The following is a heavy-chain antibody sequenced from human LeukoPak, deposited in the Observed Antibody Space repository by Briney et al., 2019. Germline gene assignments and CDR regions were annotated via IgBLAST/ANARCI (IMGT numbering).Heavy chain of an antibody. CDR3: VRDRDGYNY. J-gene: IGHJ4*02. CDR2: IDTDGSTT. Sequence: GGSLRLFCAASGFTFSNSLMHWVRQVPGKGLVWVARIDTDGSTTHYAASVKGRFTISRDNAKNTLYLQMNTLRAEDTAVYYCVRDRDGYNYWGQGTLVTVSS. CDR1: GFTFSNSL. V-gene: IGHV3-74*01. D-gene: IGHD5-24*01.